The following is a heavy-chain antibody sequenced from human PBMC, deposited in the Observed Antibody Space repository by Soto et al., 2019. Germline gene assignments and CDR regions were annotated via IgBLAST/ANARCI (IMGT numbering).Heavy chain of an antibody. CDR1: GASVRSRTNY. CDR2: IYYSGTT. J-gene: IGHJ4*02. CDR3: GRLDLSFGGTGFSDS. D-gene: IGHD2-15*01. Sequence: QVQLQESGPGLVKPSETLSLSCTVSGASVRSRTNYWGWIRQPPGKGLEWIGSIYYSGTTYYNPSLKSRVTISVDLSKNHFSLKLGSVTAADTAIYYCGRLDLSFGGTGFSDSWGQGTLVTVSS. V-gene: IGHV4-39*01.